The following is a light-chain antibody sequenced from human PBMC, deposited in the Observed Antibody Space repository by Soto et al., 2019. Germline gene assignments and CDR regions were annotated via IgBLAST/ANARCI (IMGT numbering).Light chain of an antibody. CDR2: YIS. Sequence: EIVLTPSPGTLSLSPGKRATLSCRASQSISSSYLAWYQQKPGQAPRLLIYYISTRATGIPARFSGSGSGTEFTLTINSLQSEDSAVYYCQQHNQWPITFGQGTRLEI. V-gene: IGKV3D-20*02. CDR1: QSISSSY. J-gene: IGKJ5*01. CDR3: QQHNQWPIT.